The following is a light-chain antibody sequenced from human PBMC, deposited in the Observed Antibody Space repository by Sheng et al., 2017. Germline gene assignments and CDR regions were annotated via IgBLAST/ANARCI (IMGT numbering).Light chain of an antibody. CDR1: QSVSSS. J-gene: IGKJ4*01. CDR2: GAS. Sequence: EIVMTQSPATLSVSPGERATLSCRASQSVSSSLAWYQQKPGQAPRLLIFGASTRATGIPARFSGSGSGTQFTLTISSLQSEDFAVYYCQHYTNWPPYTFGGGDQGGDQT. V-gene: IGKV3-15*01. CDR3: QHYTNWPPYT.